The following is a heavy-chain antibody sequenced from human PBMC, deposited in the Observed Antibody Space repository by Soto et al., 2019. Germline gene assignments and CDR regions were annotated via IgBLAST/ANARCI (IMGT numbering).Heavy chain of an antibody. D-gene: IGHD3-22*01. V-gene: IGHV4-59*01. CDR2: IYYSGST. Sequence: SETLSLTCTVSGGSISSYYWSWIRQSPGKGLEWIGYIYYSGSTNYNPSLKSRVSISVDTSKNQFSLKLSSVTAADTAVYYCARGVYDSSGDPRPANYYFDYWGQGTLVTVSS. J-gene: IGHJ4*02. CDR1: GGSISSYY. CDR3: ARGVYDSSGDPRPANYYFDY.